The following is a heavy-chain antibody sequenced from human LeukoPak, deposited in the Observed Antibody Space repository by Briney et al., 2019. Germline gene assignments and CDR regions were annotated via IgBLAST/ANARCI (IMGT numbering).Heavy chain of an antibody. CDR2: ISGDGGST. CDR3: AKALPIYDFFGY. CDR1: GFTFDDYA. V-gene: IGHV3-43*02. Sequence: GGSLRLSCAASGFTFDDYAMHWVRQAPGKGLEWVSLISGDGGSTSHADSVKGRFTISRDNSKNSLHLQMNSLRTEDTALYYCAKALPIYDFFGYWGQGTLVTVSS. J-gene: IGHJ4*02. D-gene: IGHD3-3*01.